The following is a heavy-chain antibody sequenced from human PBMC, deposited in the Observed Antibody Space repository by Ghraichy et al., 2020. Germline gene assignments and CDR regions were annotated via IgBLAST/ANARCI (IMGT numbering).Heavy chain of an antibody. CDR3: ARLPGSAFHVYWYFDL. Sequence: GEPLNISCKGSGYSFTSYWISWVRQMPGKGLEWMGRIDPSDSYTNYSPSFQGHVTISADKSISTAYLQWSSLKASDTAMYYCARLPGSAFHVYWYFDLWGRGTLVTVSS. CDR1: GYSFTSYW. D-gene: IGHD2/OR15-2a*01. J-gene: IGHJ2*01. V-gene: IGHV5-10-1*01. CDR2: IDPSDSYT.